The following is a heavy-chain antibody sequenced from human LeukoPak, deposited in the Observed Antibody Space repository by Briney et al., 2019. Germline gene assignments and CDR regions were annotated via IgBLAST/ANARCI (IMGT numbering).Heavy chain of an antibody. CDR3: ATTSYYDPWSAYPLHYFDY. Sequence: ASVKVSCKASGYTFTGYYMHWVRQAPGQGLEWMGWINPNSGGTNYAQKFQGRVTMTRDTSISKASLALSRLSPDATAASYCATTSYYDPWSAYPLHYFDYWGQGTPVTVSS. J-gene: IGHJ4*02. D-gene: IGHD3-3*01. V-gene: IGHV1-2*02. CDR2: INPNSGGT. CDR1: GYTFTGYY.